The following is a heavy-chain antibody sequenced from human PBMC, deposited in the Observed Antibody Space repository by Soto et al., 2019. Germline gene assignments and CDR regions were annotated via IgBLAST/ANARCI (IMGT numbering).Heavy chain of an antibody. V-gene: IGHV4-59*01. CDR1: GGSISGYY. D-gene: IGHD2-15*01. J-gene: IGHJ4*02. CDR2: FYYSGST. CDR3: ARDGIVSYFDY. Sequence: SETLSLTCTVSGGSISGYYWSWIRQPPGKGLEWIGHFYYSGSTNYNPSLKSRVTISVDTSKNQFSLKLSSVTAADTAVYYCARDGIVSYFDYWGQGTLVTVSS.